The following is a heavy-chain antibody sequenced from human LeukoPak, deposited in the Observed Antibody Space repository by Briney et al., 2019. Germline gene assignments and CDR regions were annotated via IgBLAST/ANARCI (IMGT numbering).Heavy chain of an antibody. Sequence: ASVKVSCKASGGTFSSYAISWVRQAPGQGLEWMGGIIPIFGTANYAQKFQGRVTITADVSTSTAYMELSSLRSEDTAVYYCARDEAALLDYWGQGTLVTVSS. D-gene: IGHD6-25*01. CDR2: IIPIFGTA. J-gene: IGHJ4*02. V-gene: IGHV1-69*13. CDR3: ARDEAALLDY. CDR1: GGTFSSYA.